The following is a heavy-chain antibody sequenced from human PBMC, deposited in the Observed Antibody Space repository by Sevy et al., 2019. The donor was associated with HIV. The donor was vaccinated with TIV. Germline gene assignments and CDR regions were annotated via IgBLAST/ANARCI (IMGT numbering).Heavy chain of an antibody. V-gene: IGHV3-53*01. J-gene: IGHJ4*02. CDR2: IYSGGTT. Sequence: GGSLRLSCAASGFTVSSNYMSWVRQAPGKGLEWDSVIYSGGTTYHADTVKGRFTISGDNSKNTLYLQVNDLRAEDRAVYYCARDVVGATSVWGQGTLVTVSS. CDR1: GFTVSSNY. CDR3: ARDVVGATSV. D-gene: IGHD1-26*01.